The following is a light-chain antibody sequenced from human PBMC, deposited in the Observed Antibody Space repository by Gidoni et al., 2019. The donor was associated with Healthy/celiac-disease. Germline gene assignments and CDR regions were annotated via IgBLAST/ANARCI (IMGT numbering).Light chain of an antibody. V-gene: IGKV3-15*01. J-gene: IGKJ5*01. CDR3: QQYNNWPPIT. Sequence: EIVMTQSLATLSVAPGERATLSCSASQSVSSNLAWYQQKPGQAPRLLINGASTRTTCITARFSGSGSGTEFTLTISSLQSEDFAVYYCQQYNNWPPITFGQGTRLEIK. CDR2: GAS. CDR1: QSVSSN.